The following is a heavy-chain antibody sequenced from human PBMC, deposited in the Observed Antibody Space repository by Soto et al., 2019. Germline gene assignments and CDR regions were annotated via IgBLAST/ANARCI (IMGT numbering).Heavy chain of an antibody. J-gene: IGHJ5*02. CDR3: VRHPDSTAQIGWFEP. CDR2: ISSSSSTI. CDR1: GFTFSSYS. Sequence: EVQLVESGGGLVQPGGSLRLSCAASGFTFSSYSMNWVRQAPGKGLEWVSYISSSSSTIYYADTVKGRFTISKDNAKNSLYLQMNSPRAADTAVYYCVRHPDSTAQIGWFEPWGQGALVTVSS. V-gene: IGHV3-48*01. D-gene: IGHD2-2*01.